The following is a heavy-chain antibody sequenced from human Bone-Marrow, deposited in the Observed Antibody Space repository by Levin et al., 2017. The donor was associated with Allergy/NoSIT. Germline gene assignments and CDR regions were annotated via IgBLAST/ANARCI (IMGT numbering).Heavy chain of an antibody. CDR3: ARSPLGGAMVTRFDY. CDR1: GFNFNSYV. D-gene: IGHD3-16*01. J-gene: IGHJ4*02. Sequence: GGSLRLSCAASGFNFNSYVMSWVRQAPGKGLEWVSGISGSGGITHYADSVKGRLTISRDNSKKTLHLQLNSLRGEDTAIYYCARSPLGGAMVTRFDYWGQGTKVIVSS. CDR2: ISGSGGIT. V-gene: IGHV3-23*01.